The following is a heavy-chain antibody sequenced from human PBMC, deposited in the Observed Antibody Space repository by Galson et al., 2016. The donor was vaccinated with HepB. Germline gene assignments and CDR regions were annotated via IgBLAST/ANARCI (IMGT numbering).Heavy chain of an antibody. V-gene: IGHV5-51*01. J-gene: IGHJ4*02. CDR2: IFPGDSDT. CDR1: GYTFTNYW. CDR3: ASFSSRGYKGGGYFDY. D-gene: IGHD5-24*01. Sequence: QSGAEVKKPGESLKISCKGSGYTFTNYWIGWVRQMPGKGLEWMGIIFPGDSDTRYSPSFQGQVTISADKSITTAYLQWSSLKASDTAIYYCASFSSRGYKGGGYFDYWGQGTLVTVSS.